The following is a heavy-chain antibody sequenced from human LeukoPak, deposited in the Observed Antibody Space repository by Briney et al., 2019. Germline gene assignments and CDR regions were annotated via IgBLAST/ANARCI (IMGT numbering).Heavy chain of an antibody. CDR2: INPSGGST. Sequence: ASVKVSCKASGYTFTGYYIHWVRQAPGQGLEWMGLINPSGGSTNYAQKFQGRVTMTRDTSTSTVYMELSSLRSEDTAVYYCARDPFYATVTSWGQGTLVTVSS. J-gene: IGHJ4*02. CDR3: ARDPFYATVTS. D-gene: IGHD4-17*01. CDR1: GYTFTGYY. V-gene: IGHV1-46*01.